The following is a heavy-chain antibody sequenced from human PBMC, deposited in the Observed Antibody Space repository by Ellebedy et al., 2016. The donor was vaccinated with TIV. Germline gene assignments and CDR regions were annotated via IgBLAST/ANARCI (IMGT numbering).Heavy chain of an antibody. J-gene: IGHJ6*02. V-gene: IGHV1-46*01. CDR1: GYAFTSYY. Sequence: ASVKVSCKASGYAFTSYYIHWVRQAPGQGLEWMGVIYPGRGSRTYAQKFQGRVTMTRDTSTSTVYMELSSLRSDDTAVYYCAREEMYFYDSAGYYYGSHGMDVWGQGTTVTVSS. CDR3: AREEMYFYDSAGYYYGSHGMDV. CDR2: IYPGRGSR. D-gene: IGHD3-22*01.